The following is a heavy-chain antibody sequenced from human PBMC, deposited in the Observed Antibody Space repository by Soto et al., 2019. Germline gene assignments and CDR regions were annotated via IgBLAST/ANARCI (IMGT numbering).Heavy chain of an antibody. CDR1: GYTLTELS. CDR2: FDPEDGET. Sequence: ASVKVSCKVSGYTLTELSMHWVRQAPGKGLEWMGGFDPEDGETIYAQKFQGRVTMTEDTSTDTAYMELNSLRAEDTAVYYCASVYYDFWSGNYYGMDVWGQGTTVTVSS. J-gene: IGHJ6*02. D-gene: IGHD3-3*01. CDR3: ASVYYDFWSGNYYGMDV. V-gene: IGHV1-24*01.